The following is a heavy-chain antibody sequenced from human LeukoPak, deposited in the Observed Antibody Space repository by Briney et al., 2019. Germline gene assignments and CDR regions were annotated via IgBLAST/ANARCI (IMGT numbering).Heavy chain of an antibody. CDR1: GGSVSSGGYY. CDR3: ARGGHSDFDF. D-gene: IGHD2-21*01. J-gene: IGHJ4*02. Sequence: SQTLSLTRTVSGGSVSSGGYYWSWIRQPAGKGLEWIGRIQSSGSTEYNPSLKSRVAISIDTSKNQFSLKLSSVTAADTAVYYCARGGHSDFDFWGQGTLVTVSS. CDR2: IQSSGST. V-gene: IGHV4-61*02.